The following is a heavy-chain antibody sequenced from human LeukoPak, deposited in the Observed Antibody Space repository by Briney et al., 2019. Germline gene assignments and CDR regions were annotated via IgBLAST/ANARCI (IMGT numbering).Heavy chain of an antibody. J-gene: IGHJ3*02. D-gene: IGHD6-13*01. Sequence: AGGSLRLSCAASGFTFSSYSMNWVRQAPGKGLEWVSSISSSSSYIYYAASVKGRFTISRDNAKNSLYLQMNSLRAEDTAVYYCARDSCIAAAGRRFCALDIWGQGTMVTVSS. V-gene: IGHV3-21*01. CDR1: GFTFSSYS. CDR2: ISSSSSYI. CDR3: ARDSCIAAAGRRFCALDI.